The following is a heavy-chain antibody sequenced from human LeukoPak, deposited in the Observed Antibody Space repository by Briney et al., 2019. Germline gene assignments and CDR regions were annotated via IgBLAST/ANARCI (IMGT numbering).Heavy chain of an antibody. Sequence: GGSLRLSCAASGFTFSSYGMHWVRQAPGKGLEWVAVISYDGSNKYYADSVKGRFTISRDNSKNTLYLQMNSLRAEDTAVYYCARDRPAVAKYYFDYWGQGTLVTVSS. CDR3: ARDRPAVAKYYFDY. CDR2: ISYDGSNK. CDR1: GFTFSSYG. V-gene: IGHV3-30*19. J-gene: IGHJ4*02. D-gene: IGHD6-19*01.